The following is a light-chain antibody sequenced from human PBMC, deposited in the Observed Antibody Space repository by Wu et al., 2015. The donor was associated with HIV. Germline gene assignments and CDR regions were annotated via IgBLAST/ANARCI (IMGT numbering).Light chain of an antibody. V-gene: IGKV1-39*01. J-gene: IGKJ4*01. Sequence: DIQMTQSPPSLSASVGDRVTITCRASQTISTYLNWYQQKPGKPPKLLIDTASTLQSGVPSTFSGSGSGTHFTLTISSLQPEDFATYYCQRSYSVPLTFGGGTKVEIK. CDR3: QRSYSVPLT. CDR2: TAS. CDR1: QTISTY.